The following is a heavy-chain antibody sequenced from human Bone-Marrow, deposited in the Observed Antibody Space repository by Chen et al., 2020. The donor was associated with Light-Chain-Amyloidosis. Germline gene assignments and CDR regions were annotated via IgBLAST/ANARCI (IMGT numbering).Heavy chain of an antibody. J-gene: IGHJ6*02. D-gene: IGHD3-22*01. CDR3: AKCDDHYVSGYAYYAYGMDF. CDR2: IVTVYGRT. V-gene: IGHV1-69*01. Sequence: QVQLVQSGAEVKKPGSSVKVSCKASGGTFRNSAISWVRQAPGQGLEWLGGIVTVYGRTNYAQKLAGRVTITADESMTTAYMELSSLTTEDTAVYYCAKCDDHYVSGYAYYAYGMDFWGQGTTVTVSS. CDR1: GGTFRNSA.